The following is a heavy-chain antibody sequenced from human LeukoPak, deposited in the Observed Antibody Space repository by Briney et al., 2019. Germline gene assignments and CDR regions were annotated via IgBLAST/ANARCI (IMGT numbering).Heavy chain of an antibody. CDR1: GFTFGDYS. V-gene: IGHV3-49*03. J-gene: IGHJ4*02. CDR2: IRSKGYGGTA. D-gene: IGHD3-9*01. CDR3: TREIRYFDWFQADY. Sequence: GGSLRLSCTTSGFTFGDYSMSWFRQAPGKGLEWVGFIRSKGYGGTAEYAASVKGRFAISRDDSNSIAYLRMDSLKTEDTAVYYCTREIRYFDWFQADYWGQGTLVTVSS.